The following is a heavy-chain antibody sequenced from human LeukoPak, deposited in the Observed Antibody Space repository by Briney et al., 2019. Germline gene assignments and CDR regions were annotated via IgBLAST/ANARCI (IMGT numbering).Heavy chain of an antibody. V-gene: IGHV3-23*01. D-gene: IGHD3-9*01. J-gene: IGHJ4*02. CDR1: GFTFSSYA. CDR2: ISGSGGST. CDR3: AKMALLRYFDWLLSDY. Sequence: PGGSLRLSCAASGFTFSSYAMSWVSQAPGKGLEWVSAISGSGGSTYYADSVKGRFTISRDNSKNTLYLQMNSLRAEDTAVYYCAKMALLRYFDWLLSDYWGQGTLVTVSS.